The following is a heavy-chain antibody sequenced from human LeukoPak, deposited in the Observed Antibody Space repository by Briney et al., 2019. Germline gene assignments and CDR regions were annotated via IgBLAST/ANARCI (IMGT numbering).Heavy chain of an antibody. CDR2: FDPEDGET. V-gene: IGHV1-24*01. J-gene: IGHJ4*02. CDR3: ARDGSDSSFFDY. Sequence: ASVKVSCKVSGYTLTELSMHWVRQAPGKGLEWMGGFDPEDGETIYAQKFQGRVTMTEDTSTDTAYMELSSLRSEDTAVYYCARDGSDSSFFDYWGQGTLVTVSS. D-gene: IGHD2-15*01. CDR1: GYTLTELS.